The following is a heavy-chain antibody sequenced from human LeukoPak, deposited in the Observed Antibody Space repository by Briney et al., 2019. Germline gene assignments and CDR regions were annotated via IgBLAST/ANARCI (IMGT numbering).Heavy chain of an antibody. CDR3: ARHWDGYNRYYYGMDV. CDR2: ISSSSSYI. J-gene: IGHJ6*02. D-gene: IGHD5-24*01. CDR1: GFTFSSYS. Sequence: PGGSLRLSCAASGFTFSSYSMNWVRQAPGKGLEWVSSISSSSSYIYYADSVKGRFTISRDNAKNSLYLQMNSLRAEDTAVYYCARHWDGYNRYYYGMDVWGQGTTVTVSS. V-gene: IGHV3-21*01.